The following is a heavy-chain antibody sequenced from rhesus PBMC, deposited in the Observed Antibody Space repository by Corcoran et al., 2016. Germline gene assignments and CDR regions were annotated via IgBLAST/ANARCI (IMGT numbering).Heavy chain of an antibody. V-gene: IGHV1-180*01. J-gene: IGHJ4*01. Sequence: QVQLVQSGAEIKQPGASVKLSCKASGYTFTSYDMHWVREAPGQGLEWIGLISPSTCNKGYAQNFQGRVTITTDTSTSTGYMELSSLRSEDTAVYYCTRVRGSSYFDYWGQGVLVTVSS. D-gene: IGHD4-29*01. CDR3: TRVRGSSYFDY. CDR1: GYTFTSYD. CDR2: ISPSTCNK.